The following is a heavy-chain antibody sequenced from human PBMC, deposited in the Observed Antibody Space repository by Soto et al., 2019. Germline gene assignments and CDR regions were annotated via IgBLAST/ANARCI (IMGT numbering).Heavy chain of an antibody. D-gene: IGHD6-25*01. V-gene: IGHV3-48*01. Sequence: EVLLVESGGGLVQPGGSLRLTCAASGFTFSSYSMNWIRQAPGKGLEWVSYISRSGDTVYHADSVRGRFTISRDNVKNSLYLQMNSLRAEDTVLYYCTRAAAEDGGFASGSWGQGTLVTVSS. CDR3: TRAAAEDGGFASGS. CDR2: ISRSGDTV. CDR1: GFTFSSYS. J-gene: IGHJ5*02.